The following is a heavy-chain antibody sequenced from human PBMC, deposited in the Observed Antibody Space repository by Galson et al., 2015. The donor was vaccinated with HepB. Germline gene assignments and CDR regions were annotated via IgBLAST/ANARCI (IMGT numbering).Heavy chain of an antibody. Sequence: SLRLSCAASGFTFSSYAMSWVRQAPGKGLEWVSAISGSGGSTYYADSVKGRFTISRDNSKNTLYLQMNSLRAEDTAVYYCAKEYSSSWYVRDGPIDYWGQGTLVTVSS. V-gene: IGHV3-23*01. CDR3: AKEYSSSWYVRDGPIDY. D-gene: IGHD6-13*01. CDR2: ISGSGGST. CDR1: GFTFSSYA. J-gene: IGHJ4*02.